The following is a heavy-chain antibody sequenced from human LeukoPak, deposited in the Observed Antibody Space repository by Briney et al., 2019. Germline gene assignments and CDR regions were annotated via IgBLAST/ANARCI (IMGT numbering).Heavy chain of an antibody. CDR1: GGSISSYY. CDR2: IYYSGST. Sequence: PSETLSLTRTVSGGSISSYYRSWIRQPPGKGLEWIGYIYYSGSTNYNPSLKSRVTISVDTSKNQFSLKLSSVTAADTAVYYCARASRHFDYWGQGTLVTVSP. J-gene: IGHJ4*02. V-gene: IGHV4-59*01. CDR3: ARASRHFDY.